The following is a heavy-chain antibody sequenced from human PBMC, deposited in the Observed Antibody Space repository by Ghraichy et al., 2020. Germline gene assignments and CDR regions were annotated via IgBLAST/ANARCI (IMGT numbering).Heavy chain of an antibody. CDR3: ARQQGYCSSTSCCYWFDP. CDR1: GGSISSYY. CDR2: IYTSGST. J-gene: IGHJ5*02. D-gene: IGHD2-2*01. V-gene: IGHV4-4*09. Sequence: SETLSLTCTVSGGSISSYYWSWIRQPPGKGLEWIGYIYTSGSTNYNPSLKSRVTISVDTSKNQFSLKLSSVTAADTAVYYCARQQGYCSSTSCCYWFDPWGQGTLVTVSS.